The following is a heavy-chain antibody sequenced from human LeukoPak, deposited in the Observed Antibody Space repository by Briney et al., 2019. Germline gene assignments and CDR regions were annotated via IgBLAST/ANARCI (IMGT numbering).Heavy chain of an antibody. CDR3: AGGQGWLADY. Sequence: GGSLRLSCAASGLTLSRFWINWVRQAPGKGLEWVANIKQDGREKYYVDSVKGRFTISRDNAKNSVYFQMNSLRAKDTAVYYCAGGQGWLADYWGQGTLVTVSS. CDR2: IKQDGREK. D-gene: IGHD6-19*01. J-gene: IGHJ4*02. V-gene: IGHV3-7*05. CDR1: GLTLSRFW.